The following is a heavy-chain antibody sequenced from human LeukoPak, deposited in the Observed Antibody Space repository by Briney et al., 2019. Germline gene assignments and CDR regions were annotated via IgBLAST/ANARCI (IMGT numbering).Heavy chain of an antibody. CDR2: IGGSGDKT. Sequence: GGSLRLSCAASGFTFNRNAISWVRQAPGKGLEWVSTIGGSGDKTFYADSVKGRFTISRDNSKNMVHLQMNSLTGEDTALYYCVRRGDASSGWGDHDFWGQGALVTVSS. V-gene: IGHV3-23*01. J-gene: IGHJ4*02. CDR3: VRRGDASSGWGDHDF. CDR1: GFTFNRNA. D-gene: IGHD6-19*01.